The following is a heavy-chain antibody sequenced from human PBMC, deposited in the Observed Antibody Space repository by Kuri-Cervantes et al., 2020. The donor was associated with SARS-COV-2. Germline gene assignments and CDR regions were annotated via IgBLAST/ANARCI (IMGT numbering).Heavy chain of an antibody. V-gene: IGHV1-46*01. Sequence: ASVKVSCKASGYTFTSYYMHWVRQAPGQGLEWMGIINPSGGSTSYAQKLQGRVTMTTDTSTSTAYMELRSLRSDDTAVYYCARDRLAAAGYYYYYGMDVWGQGTTVTVSS. D-gene: IGHD6-13*01. CDR2: INPSGGST. CDR1: GYTFTSYY. CDR3: ARDRLAAAGYYYYYGMDV. J-gene: IGHJ6*02.